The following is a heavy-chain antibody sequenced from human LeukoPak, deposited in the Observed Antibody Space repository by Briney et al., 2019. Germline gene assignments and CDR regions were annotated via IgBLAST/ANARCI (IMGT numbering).Heavy chain of an antibody. J-gene: IGHJ4*02. CDR2: INAGNGNT. V-gene: IGHV1-3*01. CDR1: GYTITSYA. D-gene: IGHD2-2*01. Sequence: VASVKVSCKASGYTITSYAMHWVRQAPGQRLEWMGWINAGNGNTKYSQKFQGRVTITRDTSASTAYMELSSLRAEDTAVYHCAKEGDCSSMTCYYFDYWGQGTLVTVSS. CDR3: AKEGDCSSMTCYYFDY.